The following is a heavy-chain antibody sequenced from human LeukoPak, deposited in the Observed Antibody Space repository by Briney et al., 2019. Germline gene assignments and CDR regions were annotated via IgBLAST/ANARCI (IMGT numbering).Heavy chain of an antibody. CDR1: GFTFSNYG. CDR2: IWYDGSNK. CDR3: ARDDWRRYSGYSYVGYFDY. Sequence: SGGSLRLSCAASGFTFSNYGMHWVRQAPGKGLEWVAVIWYDGSNKYYADSVKGRFTISRDNSKNTLYLQMNSLRAEDTAVYYCARDDWRRYSGYSYVGYFDYWGQGTLVTVSS. J-gene: IGHJ4*02. V-gene: IGHV3-33*01. D-gene: IGHD5-18*01.